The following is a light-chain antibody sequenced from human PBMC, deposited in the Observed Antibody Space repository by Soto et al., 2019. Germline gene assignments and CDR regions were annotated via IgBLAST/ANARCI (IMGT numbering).Light chain of an antibody. Sequence: DIQMTQSPSSLSACVGDRVTITCRASQSISSYLNWYQQKPGKAPKLLIYAASSLQSGVPSRFSGSGSGTDFTLTISSLQPEDFATYYCQQSYSTSRTFGQGTKVEIK. CDR3: QQSYSTSRT. V-gene: IGKV1-39*01. J-gene: IGKJ1*01. CDR1: QSISSY. CDR2: AAS.